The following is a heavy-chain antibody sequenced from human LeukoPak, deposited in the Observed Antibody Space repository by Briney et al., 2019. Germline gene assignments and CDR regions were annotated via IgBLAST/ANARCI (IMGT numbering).Heavy chain of an antibody. D-gene: IGHD2-2*01. CDR2: VSSSSSTI. CDR1: GFSFSSHS. Sequence: PGGSLRLSCAASGFSFSSHSMNWVRQAPGKGLEWVSYVSSSSSTIYYADSVKGRFTISRDNAKNTLYLQMNSLRAEDTAVYYCARGIRYCSSTSCYYVHYYYGMDVWGQGTTVTVSS. CDR3: ARGIRYCSSTSCYYVHYYYGMDV. J-gene: IGHJ6*02. V-gene: IGHV3-48*01.